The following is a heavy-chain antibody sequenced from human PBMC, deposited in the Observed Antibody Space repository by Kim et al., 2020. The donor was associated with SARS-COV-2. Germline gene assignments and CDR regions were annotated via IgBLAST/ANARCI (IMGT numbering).Heavy chain of an antibody. J-gene: IGHJ4*02. CDR1: GFTFSSYA. CDR3: AKTGRKPYSGYDYNY. CDR2: ISGSGGST. D-gene: IGHD5-12*01. Sequence: GGSLRLSCAASGFTFSSYAMSWVRQAPGKGLEWVSAISGSGGSTYYADSVKGRFTISRDNSKNTLYLQMNSLRAEDTAVYYCAKTGRKPYSGYDYNYWGQGTLVTVSS. V-gene: IGHV3-23*01.